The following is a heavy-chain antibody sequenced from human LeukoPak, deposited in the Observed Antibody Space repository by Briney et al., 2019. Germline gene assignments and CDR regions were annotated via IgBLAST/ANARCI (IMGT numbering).Heavy chain of an antibody. D-gene: IGHD5-24*01. Sequence: SETLSLSCNVSDDSISTNSIYWKWIRQPPGKGLEWVASFHYSGTPYYSPSLNNRISIFLDTSKRQFSMKLGSVTASDTAVYYCTRDDDCYNHWSSWGQGTQVIVSS. J-gene: IGHJ5*02. CDR3: TRDDDCYNHWSS. V-gene: IGHV4-39*02. CDR1: DDSISTNSIY. CDR2: FHYSGTP.